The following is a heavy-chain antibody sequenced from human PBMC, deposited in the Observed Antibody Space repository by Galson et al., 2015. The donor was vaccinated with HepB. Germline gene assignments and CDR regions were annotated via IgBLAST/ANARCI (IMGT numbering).Heavy chain of an antibody. CDR2: ISSSSSYI. J-gene: IGHJ6*02. Sequence: SLRLSCAASGFTFSSYSMNWVRQAPGKGLEWVSSISSSSSYIYYADSVKGRFTISRDNAKNSLYLQMNSLRAEDTAVYYCARSWEATTVTYYYYYYGMDVWGQGTTVTVSS. CDR3: ARSWEATTVTYYYYYYGMDV. D-gene: IGHD5-12*01. V-gene: IGHV3-21*01. CDR1: GFTFSSYS.